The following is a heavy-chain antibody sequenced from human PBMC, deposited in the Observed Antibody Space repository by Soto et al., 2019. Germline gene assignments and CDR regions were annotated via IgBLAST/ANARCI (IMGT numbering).Heavy chain of an antibody. CDR3: TRDRSGSYFYYYYGMDV. CDR2: IRSKAYGGTT. CDR1: GFIFSSYA. Sequence: GGSLRLSCAASGFIFSSYAMSWVRQAPGKGLEWVGFIRSKAYGGTTEYAASVKGRFTISRDDSKSIAYLQMNSLKTEDTAVYYCTRDRSGSYFYYYYGMDVWGQGTTVTVSS. J-gene: IGHJ6*02. V-gene: IGHV3-49*04. D-gene: IGHD1-26*01.